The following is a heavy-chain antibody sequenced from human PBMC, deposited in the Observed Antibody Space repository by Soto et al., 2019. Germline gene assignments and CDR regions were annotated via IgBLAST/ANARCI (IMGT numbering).Heavy chain of an antibody. CDR3: APERSGHSYRRHHYSGMGD. CDR1: GGTVSSYA. J-gene: IGHJ6*02. V-gene: IGHV1-69*13. D-gene: IGHD3-22*01. CDR2: IIPIFGTA. Sequence: SVKVSCKASGGTVSSYAISWVRQAPGQGLEWMGGIIPIFGTANYAQKFQGRVTITADESTNTAYMELSSLRSEDTAVYYCAPERSGHSYRRHHYSGMGDWSHWTTVTV.